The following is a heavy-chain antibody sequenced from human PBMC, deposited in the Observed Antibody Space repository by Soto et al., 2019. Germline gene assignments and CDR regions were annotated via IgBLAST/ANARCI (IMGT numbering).Heavy chain of an antibody. Sequence: GGSLRLSCAASGFPFSSYALTWVRQAPGTGLEWVSTITVSGTSTYYADSVKGRFTISRDNSKNTVYLQINSLRAEDTAVYYCAKITAAGWFDPWGHGTLVTVSS. CDR1: GFPFSSYA. J-gene: IGHJ5*02. D-gene: IGHD6-13*01. CDR3: AKITAAGWFDP. CDR2: ITVSGTST. V-gene: IGHV3-23*01.